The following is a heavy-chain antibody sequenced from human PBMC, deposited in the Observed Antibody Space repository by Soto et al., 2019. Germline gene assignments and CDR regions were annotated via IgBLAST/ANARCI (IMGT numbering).Heavy chain of an antibody. J-gene: IGHJ1*01. D-gene: IGHD2-21*02. CDR2: IYYSGST. Sequence: QVQLQESGPGLVKPSQTLSLTCTVTGGSISSGGYYWSWIRQHPGKGLEWNGYIYYSGSTYYNPSFKSRVSISVDTTKNQSLLKLSSVTAADTAVYYCARSGIVVVTATPAEYFQHWGQGTLVTVSS. V-gene: IGHV4-31*03. CDR3: ARSGIVVVTATPAEYFQH. CDR1: GGSISSGGYY.